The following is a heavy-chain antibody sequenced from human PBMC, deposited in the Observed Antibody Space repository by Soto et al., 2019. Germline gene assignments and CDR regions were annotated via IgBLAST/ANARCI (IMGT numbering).Heavy chain of an antibody. CDR3: ARSLVVPGTVFDT. D-gene: IGHD6-19*01. V-gene: IGHV4-39*01. CDR2: IYYSGRT. J-gene: IGHJ5*02. CDR1: GGSITSGSCY. Sequence: QLQLQESGPGLVKPSESLSLTCSVSGGSITSGSCYWGWFRQPPGQGLEWIGSIYYSGRTYYNASSKRRVTISLNMSTNQFSRNLSSVTDTDTAVYYCARSLVVPGTVFDTWGQGTLVTVSS.